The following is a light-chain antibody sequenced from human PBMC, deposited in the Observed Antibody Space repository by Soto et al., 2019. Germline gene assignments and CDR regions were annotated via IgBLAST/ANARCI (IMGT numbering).Light chain of an antibody. CDR1: QSISGW. CDR3: QEYNSHSRYT. CDR2: KAS. V-gene: IGKV1-5*03. Sequence: DIQMTQSPSTLSASVGDRVTITCRASQSISGWLAWYQQKPGKAPRLLIYKASNLQSVVPSRFSGSGSGTEITLTINNLQPDDYATYYCQEYNSHSRYTFGQGTRL. J-gene: IGKJ2*01.